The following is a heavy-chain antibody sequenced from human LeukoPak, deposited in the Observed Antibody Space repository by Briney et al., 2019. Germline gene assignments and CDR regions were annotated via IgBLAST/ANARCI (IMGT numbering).Heavy chain of an antibody. CDR3: ARTDYYDSSGYYYDWFDP. J-gene: IGHJ5*02. D-gene: IGHD3-22*01. V-gene: IGHV1-2*02. CDR2: INPNSGGT. Sequence: ASVKVSCKASGYTFTGYYMHWVRQAPGQGLEWMGWINPNSGGTNYAQKFQGRVTMTRGTSISTAYMALSRLRSDDTAVYYCARTDYYDSSGYYYDWFDPWGQGTLVTVSS. CDR1: GYTFTGYY.